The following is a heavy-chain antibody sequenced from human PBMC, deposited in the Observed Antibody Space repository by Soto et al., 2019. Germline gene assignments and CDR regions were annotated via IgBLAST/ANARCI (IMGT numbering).Heavy chain of an antibody. Sequence: SETLSLTCTVSGGSISSGGYYWSWIRQHPGKGLEWIGYIYYSGSTYYNPSLKSRVTISVDTSKNQFSLKLSSVTAADTAVYYCARERALSVDYSNYKEDNWFDPWGQGTLVTVSS. CDR2: IYYSGST. V-gene: IGHV4-31*02. D-gene: IGHD4-4*01. CDR3: ARERALSVDYSNYKEDNWFDP. CDR1: GGSISSGGYY. J-gene: IGHJ5*02.